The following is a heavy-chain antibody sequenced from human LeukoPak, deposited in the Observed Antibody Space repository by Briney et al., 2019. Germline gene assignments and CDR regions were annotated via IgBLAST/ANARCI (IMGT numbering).Heavy chain of an antibody. V-gene: IGHV4-34*01. J-gene: IGHJ4*02. D-gene: IGHD3-9*01. CDR2: INHSGST. CDR3: ARHRSMVRYFDWSRRYYFDY. Sequence: PSETLSLTCAVYGGSFSGYYWSWIRQPPGKGLEWIGEINHSGSTNYNPSLKSRVTISVDTSKNQFSLKLSSVTAADTAVYYCARHRSMVRYFDWSRRYYFDYWGQGTLVTVSS. CDR1: GGSFSGYY.